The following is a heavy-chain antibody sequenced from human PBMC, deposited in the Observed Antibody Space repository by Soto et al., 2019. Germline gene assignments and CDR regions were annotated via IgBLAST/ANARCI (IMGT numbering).Heavy chain of an antibody. CDR1: GFSFSSYG. CDR2: VDADGSGT. J-gene: IGHJ4*02. CDR3: AGASGWKFDY. V-gene: IGHV3-74*01. Sequence: EVQLVESGGGLVQPGGSLRLSCAASGFSFSSYGMHWVRQAPGTGLVWVSRVDADGSGTTYAGSVKGRFSISRDNAKETVSLQMNNLRAEDTAVYYGAGASGWKFDYWGLGVLVTVSS. D-gene: IGHD1-1*01.